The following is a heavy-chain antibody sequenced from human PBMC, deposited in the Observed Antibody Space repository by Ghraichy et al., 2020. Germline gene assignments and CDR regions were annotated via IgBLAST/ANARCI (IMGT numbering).Heavy chain of an antibody. J-gene: IGHJ6*02. CDR3: ARDTVTELAGMDV. Sequence: SENLSLTCAVYGGSFSGYYWSWIRQPPGKGLEWIGEINHSGSTNYNPSLKSRVTISVDTSKNQFSLKLSSVTAADTAVYYCARDTVTELAGMDVWGQGTTVTVSS. D-gene: IGHD4-17*01. CDR1: GGSFSGYY. CDR2: INHSGST. V-gene: IGHV4-34*01.